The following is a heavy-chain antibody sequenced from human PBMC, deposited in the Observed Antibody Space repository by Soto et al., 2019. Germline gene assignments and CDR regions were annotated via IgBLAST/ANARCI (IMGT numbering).Heavy chain of an antibody. D-gene: IGHD3-10*01. Sequence: LRLSCAASGFTLSNYGMDWVRQAPGKGLEWVAYITSGSSTVHYADSVKGRFTISRDNAKNSLFLQVNRLTDEDTAVYYCVKERGSGTYVFDFWGQGTPVTVSS. J-gene: IGHJ4*02. V-gene: IGHV3-48*02. CDR1: GFTLSNYG. CDR2: ITSGSSTV. CDR3: VKERGSGTYVFDF.